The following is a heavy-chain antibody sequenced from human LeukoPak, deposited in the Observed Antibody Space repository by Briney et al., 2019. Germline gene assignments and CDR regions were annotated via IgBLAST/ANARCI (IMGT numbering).Heavy chain of an antibody. D-gene: IGHD1-26*01. J-gene: IGHJ3*02. Sequence: SETLSLTCTVSGYSISSGYYWGWIRQPPGKGLEWIGSIYHSGSTYYNPSLKSRVTISVDTSKNQFSLKLSSVTAADTAVYYCAREVVGATVGSDAFDIWGQGTMVTVSS. CDR1: GYSISSGYY. CDR3: AREVVGATVGSDAFDI. CDR2: IYHSGST. V-gene: IGHV4-38-2*02.